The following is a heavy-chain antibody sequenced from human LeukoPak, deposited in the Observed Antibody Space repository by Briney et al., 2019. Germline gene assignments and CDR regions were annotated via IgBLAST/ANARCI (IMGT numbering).Heavy chain of an antibody. CDR1: GFTFSIYN. CDR2: ISSSSSYI. J-gene: IGHJ5*02. Sequence: PGGSLRLSCAASGFTFSIYNMNWIRQAPGKGLEWVSSISSSSSYIYYADSVKGRFTISRDNAKNSLYLQTNSLRAEDTAVYYCARGNTWFDPWGQGTLVTVSS. CDR3: ARGNTWFDP. V-gene: IGHV3-21*01.